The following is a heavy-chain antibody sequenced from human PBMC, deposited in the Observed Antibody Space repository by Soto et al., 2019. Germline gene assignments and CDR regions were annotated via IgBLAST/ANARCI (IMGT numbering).Heavy chain of an antibody. CDR2: INYSGST. D-gene: IGHD4-17*01. CDR3: ARPHDYGDPYWYFDL. CDR1: GVSFSCYD. Sequence: SETLSLTCAVYGVSFSCYDCSWIRQPPGKGLEWIGEINYSGSTNYNPSLKSRVTISVDTSKNQFSLKLSSVTAADTAVYYCARPHDYGDPYWYFDLWGRGTLVTVSS. V-gene: IGHV4-34*01. J-gene: IGHJ2*01.